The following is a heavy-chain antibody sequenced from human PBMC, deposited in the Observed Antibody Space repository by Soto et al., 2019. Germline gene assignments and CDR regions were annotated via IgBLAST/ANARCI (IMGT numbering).Heavy chain of an antibody. CDR3: ARDPPPPDY. J-gene: IGHJ4*02. CDR1: DTFVSYA. V-gene: IGHV1-18*01. Sequence: QVQLVQSGAEVKKPGASVKVSCKASDTFVSYAISWMRQAPGQGLEWMGWISAYNGNTNYAQKLQGRVTMTTDTSTSTAYMELRSLRSDDTAVYYCARDPPPPDYWGQGTLVTVSS. CDR2: ISAYNGNT.